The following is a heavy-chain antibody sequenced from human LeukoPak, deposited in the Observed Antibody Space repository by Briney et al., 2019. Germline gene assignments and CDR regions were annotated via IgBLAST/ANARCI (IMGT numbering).Heavy chain of an antibody. V-gene: IGHV3-33*01. CDR1: GFTFSKHG. J-gene: IGHJ6*02. CDR2: IWYDGSNK. Sequence: GGSLRLSCATSGFTFSKHGMHWVRQAPGKGLEWVAVIWYDGSNKYYADSVKGRFTISRDNSKKTLYLQMNSPRAEDTAVYYCARDRQSTFMDVWGQGTTVTVSS. D-gene: IGHD3-16*01. CDR3: ARDRQSTFMDV.